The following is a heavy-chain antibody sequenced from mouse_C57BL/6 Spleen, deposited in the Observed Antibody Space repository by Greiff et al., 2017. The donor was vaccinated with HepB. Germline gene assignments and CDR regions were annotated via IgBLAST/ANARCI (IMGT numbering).Heavy chain of an antibody. CDR3: AREITTVPRDY. CDR2: IDPSDSET. D-gene: IGHD1-1*01. J-gene: IGHJ2*01. Sequence: QVQLQQPGAELVRPGSSVKLSCKASGYTFTSYWMHWVKQRPIQGLEWIGNIDPSDSETHYNQKFKDKATLTVDKSSSTAYMQLSSLTSEDSAVYYCAREITTVPRDYWGQGTTLTVSS. CDR1: GYTFTSYW. V-gene: IGHV1-52*01.